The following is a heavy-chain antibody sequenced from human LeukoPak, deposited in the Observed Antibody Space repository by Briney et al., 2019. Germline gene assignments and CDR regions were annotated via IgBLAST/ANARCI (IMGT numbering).Heavy chain of an antibody. D-gene: IGHD3-22*01. Sequence: PSQTLSLTCTVSGGSISSGSYYWSWIRQPAGKGLEWIGRIYTSGSTNYNPSLKSRVTISVDTSKNQFSLKLSSVTAADTAVYYCAREADYYDSSGYYYSPLYYFDYWGQGTLVTVSS. CDR2: IYTSGST. CDR1: GGSISSGSYY. CDR3: AREADYYDSSGYYYSPLYYFDY. J-gene: IGHJ4*02. V-gene: IGHV4-61*02.